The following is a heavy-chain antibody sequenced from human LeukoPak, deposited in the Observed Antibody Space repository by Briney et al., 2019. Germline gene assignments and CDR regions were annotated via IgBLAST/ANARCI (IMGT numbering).Heavy chain of an antibody. Sequence: GGSLRLSCAASGFTVSTNYMSWVRQAPGKGLEWVSVIYSGGSTYYADSMKGRFTISRDNSKNTLYVQMNRLRAEDTALYHCAREIGSGNYFDYWGQGTLVTVSS. V-gene: IGHV3-66*02. D-gene: IGHD1-26*01. CDR1: GFTVSTNY. CDR2: IYSGGST. J-gene: IGHJ4*02. CDR3: AREIGSGNYFDY.